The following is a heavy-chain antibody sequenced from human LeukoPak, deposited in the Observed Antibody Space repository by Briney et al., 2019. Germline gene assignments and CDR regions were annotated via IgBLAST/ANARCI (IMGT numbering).Heavy chain of an antibody. CDR2: IKQDGSEK. Sequence: GGSLRLSCAASGFTFSSYWMTWVRQAPGKGLEWVATIKQDGSEKYYVDSVKGRFTISRDNSKNTLYLQMNSLRAEDTAVYYCAKGVLTGLRTFDIWGQGTMVTVSS. CDR1: GFTFSSYW. J-gene: IGHJ3*02. D-gene: IGHD3-9*01. V-gene: IGHV3-7*03. CDR3: AKGVLTGLRTFDI.